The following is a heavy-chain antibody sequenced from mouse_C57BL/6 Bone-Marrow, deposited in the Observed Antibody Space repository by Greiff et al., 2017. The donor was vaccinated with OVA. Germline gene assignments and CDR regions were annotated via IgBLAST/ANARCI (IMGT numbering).Heavy chain of an antibody. CDR3: ARSSYYSNYYYFDY. CDR2: IYPRSGNT. D-gene: IGHD2-5*01. J-gene: IGHJ2*01. CDR1: GYPFPSYG. Sequence: QVRLQRSEAELAGPGASVRLSCRASGYPFPSYGISWVKRRNGQGLEWIGEIYPRSGNTYYNEKFKGKATLTADKSSSTAYMELRSLTSEDSAVYFCARSSYYSNYYYFDYWGQGTTLTVSS. V-gene: IGHV1-81*01.